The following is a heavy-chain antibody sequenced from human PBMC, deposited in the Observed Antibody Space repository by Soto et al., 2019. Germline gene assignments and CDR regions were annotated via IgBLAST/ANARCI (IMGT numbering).Heavy chain of an antibody. CDR3: ARRSSSFLYYFDY. J-gene: IGHJ4*02. D-gene: IGHD6-6*01. CDR1: GGSISSSSYY. V-gene: IGHV4-39*01. CDR2: IYYSGST. Sequence: SETLSLTCTVSGGSISSSSYYWGWIRQPPGKGLEWIGSIYYSGSTYYNPSLKSRVTISVDTSKNQFSLKLSSVTAADTAVYYCARRSSSFLYYFDYWGQGTLVTVSS.